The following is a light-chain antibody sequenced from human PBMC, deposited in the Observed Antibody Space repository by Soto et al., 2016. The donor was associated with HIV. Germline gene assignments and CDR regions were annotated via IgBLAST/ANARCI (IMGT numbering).Light chain of an antibody. J-gene: IGKJ4*01. CDR1: QDISSW. Sequence: DIQMTQSPSSVSASVGDRVTITCRASQDISSWLAWYQQKPGKAPKFLIYAASTLQSGVPSRFSGSGSGTDFTLTITSLQPEDFATYYCQEANSFPFTFGGRDQGGDQT. CDR2: AAS. V-gene: IGKV1-12*02. CDR3: QEANSFPFT.